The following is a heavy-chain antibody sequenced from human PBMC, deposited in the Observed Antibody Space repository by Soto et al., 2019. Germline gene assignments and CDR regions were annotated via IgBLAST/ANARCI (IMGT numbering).Heavy chain of an antibody. CDR1: GFIFSNHG. CDR2: IWYDGSNK. V-gene: IGHV3-33*01. Sequence: QVQLVESGGGVVQPGRSLRVSCAASGFIFSNHGMHWVRQAPGKGLEWVARIWYDGSNKYYGDAVKGRFTISRDNSXXTVSLQMNSLRAEDTAVYYCARDWASGYDWGYFDSWGQGALVTVSS. J-gene: IGHJ4*02. D-gene: IGHD5-12*01. CDR3: ARDWASGYDWGYFDS.